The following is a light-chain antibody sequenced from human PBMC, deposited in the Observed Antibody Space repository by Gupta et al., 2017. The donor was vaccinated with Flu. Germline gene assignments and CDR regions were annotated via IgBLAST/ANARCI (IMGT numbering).Light chain of an antibody. Sequence: ENVLTQSPATLSVSRGETATLSFGASGSVSGNLAWYQQKFGQTPRLLIYGVSTRVTGLPTRFSGSGSGTQFTLTITSLQSEDSAVYYCQQYNNWPLTFGGGTRVEI. V-gene: IGKV3-15*01. CDR2: GVS. CDR1: GSVSGN. J-gene: IGKJ4*01. CDR3: QQYNNWPLT.